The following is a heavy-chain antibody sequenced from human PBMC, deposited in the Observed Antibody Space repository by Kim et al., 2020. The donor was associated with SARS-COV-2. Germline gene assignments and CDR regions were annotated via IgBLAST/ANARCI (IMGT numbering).Heavy chain of an antibody. CDR3: TTVSMR. D-gene: IGHD2-2*01. V-gene: IGHV3-15*01. J-gene: IGHJ4*02. CDR1: GIPFSNAW. CDR2: IKSLSDGGTS. Sequence: GGSLRLSCAVSGIPFSNAWMNWVRHAPGRGLEWVGRIKSLSDGGTSDYAAPVKGRFTISRDDSKNTLYLQMNSLKSEDAGVYYCTTVSMRWGQGTLVTVS.